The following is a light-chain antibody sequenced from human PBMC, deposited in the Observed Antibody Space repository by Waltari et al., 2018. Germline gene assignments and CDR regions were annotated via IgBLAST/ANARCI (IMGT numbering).Light chain of an antibody. CDR1: QRVRSN. J-gene: IGKJ1*01. V-gene: IGKV3-15*01. CDR3: QQYNNWPT. CDR2: GAS. Sequence: ATLTCRASQRVRSNLAWYQQKPGQAPRLLIYGASTGFSGSGSGTEFTLTISRLQSEDFAVYYCQQYNNWPTFGQGTKVEIE.